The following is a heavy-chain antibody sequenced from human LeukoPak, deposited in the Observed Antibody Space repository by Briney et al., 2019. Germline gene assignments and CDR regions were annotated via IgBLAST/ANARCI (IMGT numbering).Heavy chain of an antibody. CDR3: ARETRYCSGGSCYSGMDV. V-gene: IGHV4-30-2*01. CDR1: GDSISSVGYA. D-gene: IGHD2-15*01. Sequence: SQTLSLTCAVSGDSISSVGYAWGWTRQPPGKGLEWIGYIYHSGSTYYTPSLESRVTISVDRSKNQFSLKLSSVTAADTAVYYCARETRYCSGGSCYSGMDVWGQGTTVTVSS. CDR2: IYHSGST. J-gene: IGHJ6*02.